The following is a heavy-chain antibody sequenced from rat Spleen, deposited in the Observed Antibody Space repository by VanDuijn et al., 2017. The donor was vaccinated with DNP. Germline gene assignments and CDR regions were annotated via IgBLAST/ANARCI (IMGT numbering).Heavy chain of an antibody. Sequence: EVQLVESGGGLVQPGRSLKLSCTASGITFINYNMAWVRQAPMKGLEWVASISPTGDDTFYRDSVQGRFTVSRDNAKSRLYLQMDSLRSEDSATYYCASLNYGREYWGRGVMVTVSS. D-gene: IGHD1-11*01. J-gene: IGHJ2*01. CDR3: ASLNYGREY. CDR1: GITFINYN. V-gene: IGHV5-25*01. CDR2: ISPTGDDT.